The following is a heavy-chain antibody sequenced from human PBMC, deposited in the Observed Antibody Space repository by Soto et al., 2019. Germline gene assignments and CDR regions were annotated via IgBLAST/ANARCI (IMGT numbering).Heavy chain of an antibody. CDR3: TIGSWSGEVFDI. CDR2: IIPMLVIA. V-gene: IGHV1-69*02. CDR1: GGTFSTYS. J-gene: IGHJ3*02. Sequence: QVQLVQSGAEVKKPGSAVKVSCKDSGGTFSTYSMFWVRQAPGQGLEWMGRIIPMLVIANYARKFQGRVTITADKSTGTAYMELSSLRSEDTALYYCTIGSWSGEVFDIWGQGTMVTVSS. D-gene: IGHD2-21*01.